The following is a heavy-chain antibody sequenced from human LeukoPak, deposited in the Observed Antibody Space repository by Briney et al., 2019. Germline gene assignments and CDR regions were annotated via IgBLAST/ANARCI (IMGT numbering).Heavy chain of an antibody. D-gene: IGHD3-22*01. CDR3: AKDFSYYDSSGSGPDY. CDR1: GFTFSSYG. CDR2: IWYDGSNK. Sequence: GRSLRLSCAAPGFTFSSYGMHWVRQAPGKGLEWVAVIWYDGSNKYYTDSVKGRFTIFRDNSKDTLYLQMNSLRAEDTAVYYCAKDFSYYDSSGSGPDYWGQGTLVTVSS. V-gene: IGHV3-33*06. J-gene: IGHJ4*02.